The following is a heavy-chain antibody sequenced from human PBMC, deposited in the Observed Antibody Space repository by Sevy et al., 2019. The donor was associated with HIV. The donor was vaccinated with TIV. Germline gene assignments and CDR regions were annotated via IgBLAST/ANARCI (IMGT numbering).Heavy chain of an antibody. CDR2: IYSDGTT. CDR1: GFNVYSDD. V-gene: IGHV3-53*01. J-gene: IGHJ6*02. Sequence: GGSLRLSCAVSGFNVYSDDMTLVRQAPGKGLEWVSVIYSDGTTYYADSVRGRFTVSRDSSKHTVSLQMNSLRVEDTAVYYCARGGRVFYYYGLDVWGQGTTVTVSS. D-gene: IGHD3-16*01. CDR3: ARGGRVFYYYGLDV.